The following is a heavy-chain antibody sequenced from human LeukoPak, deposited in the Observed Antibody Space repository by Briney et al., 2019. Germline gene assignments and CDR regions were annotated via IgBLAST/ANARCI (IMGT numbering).Heavy chain of an antibody. V-gene: IGHV4-30-4*07. Sequence: SQTLSLTCAVSGGSISSGGYSWSWIRQPPGKGLEWIGYFYGGSTNYNPSLKSRVTISVDTSRTWISLKLTSVTAADTAVYYCVRLINYGTENWYFDLWGRGTLVTVSS. CDR3: VRLINYGTENWYFDL. J-gene: IGHJ2*01. D-gene: IGHD4-17*01. CDR2: FYGGST. CDR1: GGSISSGGYS.